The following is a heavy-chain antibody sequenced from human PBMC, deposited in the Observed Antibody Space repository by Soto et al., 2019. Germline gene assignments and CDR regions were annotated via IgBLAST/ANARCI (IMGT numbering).Heavy chain of an antibody. CDR3: AKCPDPYSSSWNFDY. D-gene: IGHD6-13*01. V-gene: IGHV3-30-3*02. J-gene: IGHJ4*02. CDR2: ISYDGSNK. CDR1: GFTFSSYA. Sequence: GGSLRLSCAASGFTFSSYAMHWVRQAPGKGLEWVAVISYDGSNKYYADSVKGRFTISRDNSKNTLYLQMNSLRAEDTAVYYCAKCPDPYSSSWNFDYWGQGTLVTVSS.